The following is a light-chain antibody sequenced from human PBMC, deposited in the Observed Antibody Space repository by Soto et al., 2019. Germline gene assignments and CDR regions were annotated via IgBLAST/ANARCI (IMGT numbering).Light chain of an antibody. J-gene: IGLJ3*02. CDR3: QTWGTGIWV. CDR1: SGHSNYA. Sequence: QLVLTQSPSASASLGASVKITCTLSSGHSNYAIAWHQQQPEKGPRYLMNVNSDGSHSKGDGIPDRFSGSSSGAERYLTISSLQSEDEAAYYCQTWGTGIWVFGGGTKLTVL. CDR2: VNSDGSH. V-gene: IGLV4-69*01.